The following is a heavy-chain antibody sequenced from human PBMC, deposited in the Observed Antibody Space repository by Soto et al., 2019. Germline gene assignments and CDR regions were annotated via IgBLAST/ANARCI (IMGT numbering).Heavy chain of an antibody. CDR2: IDTSGHST. CDR1: GFVFTNFW. Sequence: PVGSRRLSCEASGFVFTNFWMHWVRHVPGKGLVWVARIDTSGHSTNYAESVKGRFTISRDNAKNTVTLQMNSLRAEDTGVYYCARDSWYFDVWSQGSLVTVSS. J-gene: IGHJ4*02. CDR3: ARDSWYFDV. V-gene: IGHV3-74*01. D-gene: IGHD6-13*01.